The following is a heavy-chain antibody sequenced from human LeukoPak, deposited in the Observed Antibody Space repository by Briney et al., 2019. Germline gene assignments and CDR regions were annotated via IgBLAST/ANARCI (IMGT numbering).Heavy chain of an antibody. CDR1: GFTFSRHA. CDR3: ARPGVSGSWDYYFDY. CDR2: LSGTGGST. J-gene: IGHJ4*02. V-gene: IGHV3-23*01. D-gene: IGHD1-26*01. Sequence: PGGSLRLSCEASGFTFSRHAMSWVRQAPGKGLEWVSSLSGTGGSTYYADSVKGRLTVSRDNSRNMLYLEMNSLRAEDTAVYYCARPGVSGSWDYYFDYWGQGTLVTVSS.